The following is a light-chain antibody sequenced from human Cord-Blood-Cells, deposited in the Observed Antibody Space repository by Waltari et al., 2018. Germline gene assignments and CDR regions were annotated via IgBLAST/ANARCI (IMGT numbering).Light chain of an antibody. CDR3: QQYDNLSLT. J-gene: IGKJ4*01. CDR2: DAS. Sequence: DIQMTQPPSSLSASVGASVTITCQASQDISNYLNWYQQKPGKAPKLLIYDASNLETGVPSRFSGSGSGTDFTFTISSLQPEDIATYYCQQYDNLSLTVGGGTKVEIK. V-gene: IGKV1-33*01. CDR1: QDISNY.